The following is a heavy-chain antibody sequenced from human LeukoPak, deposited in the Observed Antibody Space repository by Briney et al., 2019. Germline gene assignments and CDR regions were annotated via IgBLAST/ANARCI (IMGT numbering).Heavy chain of an antibody. Sequence: PGGSLRLSCAASGFTFSNYWMSWVRQAPGRGLEWVANIKQDGSEKFYVDSVKGRITISRDNAKNSLYLQMNSLRAEDTALYYCAKDIANWNDGSFDYWGQGTLVTVSS. CDR3: AKDIANWNDGSFDY. V-gene: IGHV3-7*03. CDR2: IKQDGSEK. D-gene: IGHD1-1*01. J-gene: IGHJ4*02. CDR1: GFTFSNYW.